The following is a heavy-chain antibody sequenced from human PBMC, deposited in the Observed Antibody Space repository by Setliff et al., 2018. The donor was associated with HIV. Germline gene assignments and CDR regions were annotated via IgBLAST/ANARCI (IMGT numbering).Heavy chain of an antibody. V-gene: IGHV1-18*01. Sequence: ASVKVSCKASGYTFTNYGISWVRQAPGQGLEWMGWISGYNGDTNYAQKVQGRVTMTIDTPTTTAYMELRRLRSDDTAVYYCARAFQHFEYAFDIWGQGTMVTVSS. J-gene: IGHJ3*02. CDR1: GYTFTNYG. CDR3: ARAFQHFEYAFDI. CDR2: ISGYNGDT. D-gene: IGHD3-9*01.